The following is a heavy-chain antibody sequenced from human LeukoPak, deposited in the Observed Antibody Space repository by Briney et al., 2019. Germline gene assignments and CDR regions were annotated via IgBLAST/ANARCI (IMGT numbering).Heavy chain of an antibody. CDR1: GYTFTSYY. CDR2: INPSGGST. CDR3: ARDLGRGSIAARSAYYYYMDV. Sequence: ASVKVSCKASGYTFTSYYMHWVRQAPGQGLEWMGIINPSGGSTSYAQKFQGRVTMTRDMSTSTVYMELSSLRSEDTAMYYCARDLGRGSIAARSAYYYYMDVWGKGTTVTVSS. J-gene: IGHJ6*03. V-gene: IGHV1-46*01. D-gene: IGHD6-6*01.